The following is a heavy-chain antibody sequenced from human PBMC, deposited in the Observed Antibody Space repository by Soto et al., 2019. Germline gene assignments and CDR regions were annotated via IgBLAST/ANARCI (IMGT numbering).Heavy chain of an antibody. CDR3: ARHVKAAADRSVFDY. CDR1: GYSFTSYW. D-gene: IGHD6-13*01. CDR2: IDPSDSYT. J-gene: IGHJ4*02. V-gene: IGHV5-10-1*01. Sequence: ESLKISCKGSGYSFTSYWISWVRQMPGKGLEWMGRIDPSDSYTNYSPSFQGHVTISADKSISTAYLQWSSLKASDTAMYYCARHVKAAADRSVFDYWGQGTLVTVSS.